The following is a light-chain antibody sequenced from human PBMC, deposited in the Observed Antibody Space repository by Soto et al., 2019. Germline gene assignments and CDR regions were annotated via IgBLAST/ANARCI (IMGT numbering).Light chain of an antibody. CDR3: SSYAGSRNG. CDR1: SSDVGGYNY. Sequence: QSALTQPPSASGSPGQSVAISCTGTSSDVGGYNYVSWYQQHPGKAPKLMIYEVNKRPSGVPDRFSGSKSGNTASLTVSVLQAEDEADYYCSSYAGSRNGFGTGTKVTVL. V-gene: IGLV2-8*01. CDR2: EVN. J-gene: IGLJ1*01.